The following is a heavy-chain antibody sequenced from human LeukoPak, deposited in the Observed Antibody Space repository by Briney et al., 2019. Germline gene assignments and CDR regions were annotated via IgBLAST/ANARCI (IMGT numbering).Heavy chain of an antibody. J-gene: IGHJ4*02. CDR2: IYHSGRT. CDR3: ARGGNGFMITFGGVIDYYFDY. Sequence: SETLSLTCTVSGYSISSGYYWGWIRQPPGKGLEWIGSIYHSGRTFYNPSLKSRVTISVDTSKNQFSLKLSSVTAADMAVYYCARGGNGFMITFGGVIDYYFDYWGQGTLVTVSS. CDR1: GYSISSGYY. D-gene: IGHD3-16*02. V-gene: IGHV4-38-2*02.